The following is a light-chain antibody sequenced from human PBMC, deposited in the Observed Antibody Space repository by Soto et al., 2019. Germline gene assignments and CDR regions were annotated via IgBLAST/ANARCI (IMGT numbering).Light chain of an antibody. J-gene: IGKJ2*02. V-gene: IGKV3-20*01. CDR3: QQYGTSPCT. CDR2: GTS. Sequence: EIVLTQSPGTLSLSSGERATLSCRASESVTSNYLAWYQQRPGQAPRLLIYGTSTRATGIPDRFSGSGSGTDFTLIISRLEPEDFAMYYCQQYGTSPCTFAQGTRLEIK. CDR1: ESVTSNY.